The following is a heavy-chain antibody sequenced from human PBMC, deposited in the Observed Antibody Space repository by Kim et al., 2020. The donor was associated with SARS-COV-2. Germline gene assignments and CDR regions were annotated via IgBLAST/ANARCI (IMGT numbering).Heavy chain of an antibody. V-gene: IGHV4-39*01. CDR2: IYYSGST. CDR1: GGSISSSSYY. Sequence: SETLSLTCTVSGGSISSSSYYWGWIRQPPGKGLEWIGSIYYSGSTYYNPSLKSRVTISVDTSKNQFSLKLSSVTAADTAVYYCARQFPAAEWLPHYYYYGMDVWGQGTTVTVSS. J-gene: IGHJ6*02. CDR3: ARQFPAAEWLPHYYYYGMDV. D-gene: IGHD3-3*01.